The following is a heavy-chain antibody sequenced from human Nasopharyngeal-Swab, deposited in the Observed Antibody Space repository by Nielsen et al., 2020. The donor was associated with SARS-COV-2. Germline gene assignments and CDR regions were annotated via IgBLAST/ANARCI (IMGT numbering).Heavy chain of an antibody. D-gene: IGHD2-15*01. CDR2: IGTSGDP. V-gene: IGHV3-13*05. CDR3: ARGLRYCSGTLCYTDAFDI. Sequence: LSLTCAASGFSFSSYDMHWVRHPAGKGLEWVSGIGTSGDPYYAGSVKGRFTISRENAKNSLYLQLNSVRAGDTAVYYCARGLRYCSGTLCYTDAFDIWGQGTMVTVSS. CDR1: GFSFSSYD. J-gene: IGHJ3*02.